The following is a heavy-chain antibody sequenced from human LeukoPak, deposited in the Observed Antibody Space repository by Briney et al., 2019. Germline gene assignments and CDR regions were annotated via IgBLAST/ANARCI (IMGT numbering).Heavy chain of an antibody. CDR2: IIPILGIA. CDR3: AMIAAAGTGVDY. J-gene: IGHJ4*02. V-gene: IGHV1-69*02. D-gene: IGHD6-13*01. Sequence: SVRLSCKASGGTFSSHSISWVRQAPGQGLEWIGRIIPILGIANYAQKFQGRVTITADKSTSTAYMELSSLRSEDTAVYYCAMIAAAGTGVDYWGQGTLVTVSS. CDR1: GGTFSSHS.